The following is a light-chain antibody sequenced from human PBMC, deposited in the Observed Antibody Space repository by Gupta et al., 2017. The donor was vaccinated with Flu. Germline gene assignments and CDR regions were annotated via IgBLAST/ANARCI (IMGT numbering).Light chain of an antibody. J-gene: IGLJ3*02. V-gene: IGLV2-23*02. Sequence: QSALTQPASVSGSPGQSLTISCTGTSSDLGYYNLVSWYQQHPGKAPKLMIYEVNKRPSGVSNRFSGSKSGSTASLTISGLQAEDEAFYYCCSYAKTNTLVFGGGTKLTVL. CDR2: EVN. CDR1: SSDLGYYNL. CDR3: CSYAKTNTLV.